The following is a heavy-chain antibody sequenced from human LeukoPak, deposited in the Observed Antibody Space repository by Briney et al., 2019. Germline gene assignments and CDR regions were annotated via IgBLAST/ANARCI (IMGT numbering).Heavy chain of an antibody. V-gene: IGHV1-8*01. J-gene: IGHJ4*02. CDR2: MNPNSGNT. D-gene: IGHD3-10*01. CDR3: ARGRATMVRGVIRQYYFDY. CDR1: GYTFTSYD. Sequence: GASVKVSCKASGYTFTSYDINWVRQATGQGLEWMGWMNPNSGNTDYAQKFQGRVTMTRNTSISTAYMELSSLRSEDTAVYYCARGRATMVRGVIRQYYFDYWGQGTLVTVSS.